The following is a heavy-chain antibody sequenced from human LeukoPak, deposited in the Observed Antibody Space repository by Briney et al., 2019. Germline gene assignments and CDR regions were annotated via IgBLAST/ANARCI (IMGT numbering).Heavy chain of an antibody. CDR3: AKDSMVRGGVQYYFDY. J-gene: IGHJ4*02. CDR1: GFTISSYA. CDR2: TSGSGCST. V-gene: IGHV3-23*01. Sequence: GGSLRLSCAASGFTISSYAMSRVPQAPGKGLEWVSATSGSGCSTYYADSVKGRFTISRDNSKNTLYLQMNSLRAEDTAVYYCAKDSMVRGGVQYYFDYWGQGTLVTVSS. D-gene: IGHD3-10*01.